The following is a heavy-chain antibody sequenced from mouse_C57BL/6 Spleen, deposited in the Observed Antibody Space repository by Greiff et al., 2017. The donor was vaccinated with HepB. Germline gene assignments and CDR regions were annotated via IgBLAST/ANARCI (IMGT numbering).Heavy chain of an antibody. CDR1: GYAFTNYL. Sequence: VQLQQSGAELVRPGTSVKVSCKASGYAFTNYLIEWVKQRPGQGLEWIGVINPGSGGTNYNEKFKGKATLTADKSSSTAYMQLSSLTSEDSAVYFGAGSNTGFGYWGQGTLVTVSA. CDR2: INPGSGGT. CDR3: AGSNTGFGY. J-gene: IGHJ3*01. D-gene: IGHD2-5*01. V-gene: IGHV1-54*01.